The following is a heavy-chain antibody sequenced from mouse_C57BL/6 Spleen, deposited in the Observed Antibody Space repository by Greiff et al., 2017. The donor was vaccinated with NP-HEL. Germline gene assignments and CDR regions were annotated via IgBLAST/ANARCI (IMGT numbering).Heavy chain of an antibody. Sequence: QVQLQQPGAELVTPGASVKLSCKASGYTFTSYWMHWVKQRPGQGLEWIGEIDPSDSYTNYNQKFKGKSTLTVDKSSSTAYMQLSSLTSEDSAVYYCARRGPYYAMDYWGQGTSVTVSS. J-gene: IGHJ4*01. V-gene: IGHV1-69*01. CDR1: GYTFTSYW. CDR3: ARRGPYYAMDY. CDR2: IDPSDSYT.